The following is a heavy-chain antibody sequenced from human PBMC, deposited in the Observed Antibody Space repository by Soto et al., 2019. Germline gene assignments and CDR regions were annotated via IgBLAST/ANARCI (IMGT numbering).Heavy chain of an antibody. D-gene: IGHD6-6*01. CDR2: ISYDGSNK. Sequence: GGSLRLSCAASGFTFSSYGMHWVRQAPGKGLEWVAVISYDGSNKYYADSVKGRFTISRDNSKNTLYLQMNSLRAEDTAVYYCATSSSSVFPIYYYYMDVWGKGTTVTVSS. V-gene: IGHV3-30*03. CDR3: ATSSSSVFPIYYYYMDV. CDR1: GFTFSSYG. J-gene: IGHJ6*03.